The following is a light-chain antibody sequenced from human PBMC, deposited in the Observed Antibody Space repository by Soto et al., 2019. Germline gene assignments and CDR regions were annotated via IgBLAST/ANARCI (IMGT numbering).Light chain of an antibody. V-gene: IGKV1-33*01. CDR1: QDISNY. CDR2: DAS. Sequence: DIQMTQSPSSLSASVGDRVTITCQASQDISNYLNWYQQKPGKASKLLICDASNLETGVPSRFSESVCVTDVTFAISSLETEDIATYYCQQYDNLPLAVGGGTKVEIK. J-gene: IGKJ4*01. CDR3: QQYDNLPLA.